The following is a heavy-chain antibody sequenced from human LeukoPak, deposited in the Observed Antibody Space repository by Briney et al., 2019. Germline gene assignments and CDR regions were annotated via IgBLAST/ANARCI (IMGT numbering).Heavy chain of an antibody. D-gene: IGHD3-10*01. J-gene: IGHJ6*03. CDR3: ARIGGDFFYYYMDV. Sequence: GASVKVSCKASGYTLTSHDINWVRQAPGQGLEWMGWINPNSGKTGFARKFQGRVTLTRNTSISTAYMELSRLRSEDTAVYYCARIGGDFFYYYMDVWGKGTTVTVSS. CDR2: INPNSGKT. V-gene: IGHV1-8*01. CDR1: GYTLTSHD.